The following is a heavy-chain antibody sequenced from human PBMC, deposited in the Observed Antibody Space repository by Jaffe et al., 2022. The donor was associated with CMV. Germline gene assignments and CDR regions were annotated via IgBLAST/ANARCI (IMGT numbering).Heavy chain of an antibody. Sequence: QVQLVQSGAEVKKPGASVKVSCKASGYTFTSYGISWVRQAPGQGLEWMGWISAYNGNTNYAQKLQGRVTMTTDTSTSTAYMELRSLRSDDTAVYYCARGRVGIQLWSELNYYYYMDVWGKGTTVTVSS. V-gene: IGHV1-18*04. CDR3: ARGRVGIQLWSELNYYYYMDV. CDR2: ISAYNGNT. J-gene: IGHJ6*03. CDR1: GYTFTSYG. D-gene: IGHD5-18*01.